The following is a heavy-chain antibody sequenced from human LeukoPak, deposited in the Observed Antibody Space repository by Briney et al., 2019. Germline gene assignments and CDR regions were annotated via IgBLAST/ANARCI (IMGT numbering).Heavy chain of an antibody. CDR2: IYYSGST. Sequence: PSETLSLTCTVSGGSISSYYWSWIRQPPGKGLEWIGYIYYSGSTNYNPSLKSRVTISVDTSKNQFSLKLSSVTAADTAVYYCARANYDYVWGTSPFDYWGQGTLVTVSS. J-gene: IGHJ4*02. CDR1: GGSISSYY. CDR3: ARANYDYVWGTSPFDY. D-gene: IGHD3-16*01. V-gene: IGHV4-59*01.